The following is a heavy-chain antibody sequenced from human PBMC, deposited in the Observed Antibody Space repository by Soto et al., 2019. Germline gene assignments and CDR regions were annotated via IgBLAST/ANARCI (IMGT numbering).Heavy chain of an antibody. J-gene: IGHJ4*02. V-gene: IGHV3-21*01. CDR3: ARDRSGSQDY. Sequence: EVHLVDSGGGLVQPGGSLRLSCAAAGFTFTNYALSWVRQAPGKGLEWVSTISSSSSYIYYADSVKGRFTISRDNAKNSLYLQMNSLRAEDTAVYYCARDRSGSQDYWGQGTLVTVSS. CDR1: GFTFTNYA. CDR2: ISSSSSYI. D-gene: IGHD3-10*01.